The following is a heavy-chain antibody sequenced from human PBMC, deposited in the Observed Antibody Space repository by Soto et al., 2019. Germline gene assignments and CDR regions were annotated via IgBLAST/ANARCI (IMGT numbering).Heavy chain of an antibody. Sequence: QVQLQESGPGLVKPSGTLSLTCAVSGGSISSSNWWRWVRQPPGKGLGWIGEIYHSGSTNYNPSLKSRVTISVDKSKNQFSLKLSSVTAADTAVYYCARGESYCISTSCYIWNTPRHYGMDVWGQGTTVTVSS. D-gene: IGHD2-2*02. CDR1: GGSISSSNW. CDR2: IYHSGST. CDR3: ARGESYCISTSCYIWNTPRHYGMDV. J-gene: IGHJ6*02. V-gene: IGHV4-4*02.